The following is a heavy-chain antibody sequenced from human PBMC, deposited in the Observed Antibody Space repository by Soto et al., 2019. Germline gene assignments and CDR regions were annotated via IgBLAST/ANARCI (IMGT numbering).Heavy chain of an antibody. D-gene: IGHD3-22*01. J-gene: IGHJ4*02. V-gene: IGHV3-21*01. CDR2: ISSSSSYI. CDR3: ARDSYYASSGPLDY. Sequence: WGSLAVSCASSGFTFSIYTMNWVRHGPGKGLDWVSSISSSSSYIYYADSVKGRFTISRDNAKNSLYLQMNSLRAEDTSVYYCARDSYYASSGPLDYWGQGTLVTVSS. CDR1: GFTFSIYT.